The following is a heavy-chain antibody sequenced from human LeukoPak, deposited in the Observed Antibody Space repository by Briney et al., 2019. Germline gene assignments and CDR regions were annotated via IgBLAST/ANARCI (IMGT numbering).Heavy chain of an antibody. Sequence: GGSLRLSCAASGFTFSSFWMSWVRQAPGKGLEWVANIKQDGSEKYYVDSVKGRFTISRDNAKNSLYLQMNSLRAEDTAVYYCARDHYDYSNWFDPWGQGTLVTVSS. CDR1: GFTFSSFW. CDR3: ARDHYDYSNWFDP. CDR2: IKQDGSEK. V-gene: IGHV3-7*01. D-gene: IGHD4-11*01. J-gene: IGHJ5*02.